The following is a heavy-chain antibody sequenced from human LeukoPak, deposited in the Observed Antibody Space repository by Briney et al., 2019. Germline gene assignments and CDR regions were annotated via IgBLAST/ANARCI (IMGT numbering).Heavy chain of an antibody. D-gene: IGHD4-23*01. CDR2: IYYSGST. CDR1: GGSISSSY. CDR3: ARGGGGNADWFDP. Sequence: SETLSLTCTVSGGSISSSYWSWIRQPPGKGLEWIGYIYYSGSTNYNPSLKSRVTISVDTSKNQFSLKLSSVTAADTAVYYCARGGGGNADWFDPWGQGTLVTVSS. V-gene: IGHV4-59*01. J-gene: IGHJ5*02.